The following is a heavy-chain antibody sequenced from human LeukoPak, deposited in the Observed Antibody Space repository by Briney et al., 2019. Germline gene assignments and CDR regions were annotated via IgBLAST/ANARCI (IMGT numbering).Heavy chain of an antibody. V-gene: IGHV3-30*18. D-gene: IGHD3-3*01. CDR3: TKDHDSYGMDV. Sequence: PGGSLRLSCAASGFTFSSYGMHWVRQAPDKGLEWVAIISYDGSNKFFADSVKGRFTISRDNSMNTLYLQMNSLRTEDTAMYYCTKDHDSYGMDVWGQGTTVTVSS. CDR1: GFTFSSYG. CDR2: ISYDGSNK. J-gene: IGHJ6*02.